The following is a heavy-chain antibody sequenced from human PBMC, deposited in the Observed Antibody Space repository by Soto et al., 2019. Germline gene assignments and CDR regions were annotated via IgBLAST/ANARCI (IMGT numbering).Heavy chain of an antibody. CDR3: ARADWSGWIDY. V-gene: IGHV4-31*03. CDR1: GGSINNAGYY. CDR2: IYYSGNT. J-gene: IGHJ4*01. Sequence: QVQLQESGPGLVKPSQTLSLTCTVSGGSINNAGYYWTWIRQHPRKGLEWIGYIYYSGNTFYNPSLKSRVSISVDTSKNQFSLNLTSVTAADTAVFYCARADWSGWIDYWGHGTLATVSS. D-gene: IGHD6-19*01.